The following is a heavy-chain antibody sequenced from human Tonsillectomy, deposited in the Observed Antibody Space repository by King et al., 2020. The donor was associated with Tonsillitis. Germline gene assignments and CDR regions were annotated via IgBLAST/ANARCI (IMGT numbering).Heavy chain of an antibody. V-gene: IGHV3-7*01. CDR2: IKPDGNEK. J-gene: IGHJ4*02. CDR3: VGNWN. D-gene: IGHD1-1*01. Sequence: VQLVESGGDLVQPGGSLRLSCTTSGFAFSSYNMHWVRQAPGKVLEWVATIKPDGNEKNYVGSVRGRFTISRDNAKNSVYLQMNSLRDEDTAVYYCVGNWNWGQGTLVTVSS. CDR1: GFAFSSYN.